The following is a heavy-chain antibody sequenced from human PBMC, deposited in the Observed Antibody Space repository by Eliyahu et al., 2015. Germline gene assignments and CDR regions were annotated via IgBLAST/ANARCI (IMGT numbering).Heavy chain of an antibody. CDR3: ARHRDAFNMFWEY. Sequence: EVQLVQSGAEVKKPGESLKXSCXGSGYSFXSYWXGWVRQMPGKGLXWMGIIXPGDSXNRYSPSFQGQVTISADKSISTAYLQWSSLKASDTAMYYCARHRDAFNMFWEYWGQGTLVTVSP. CDR1: GYSFXSYW. V-gene: IGHV5-51*01. J-gene: IGHJ4*02. CDR2: IXPGDSXN. D-gene: IGHD3-10*02.